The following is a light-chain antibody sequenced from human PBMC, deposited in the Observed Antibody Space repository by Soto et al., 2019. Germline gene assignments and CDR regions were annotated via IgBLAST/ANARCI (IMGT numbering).Light chain of an antibody. J-gene: IGKJ5*01. CDR1: ESLLHKDGKTY. CDR2: ELS. V-gene: IGKV2D-29*01. Sequence: SVMTKTPPPLPVTPSERASITFTCRESLLHKDGKTYLNWYLQKPGQPPHLLIYELSNRFSGVPDKFSGSGSGTDFTLKISRVEAEDVGVYYCMQSIQVPITFGQGTRLEI. CDR3: MQSIQVPIT.